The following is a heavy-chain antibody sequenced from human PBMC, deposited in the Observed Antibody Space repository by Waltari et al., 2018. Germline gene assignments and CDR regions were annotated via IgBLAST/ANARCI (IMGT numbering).Heavy chain of an antibody. CDR2: IVHSGST. Sequence: QVQLQQRGPGLLQPSRTLSLTCEVSGGSFRGYCWNWTRQVQGKGLGWIGEIVHSGSTRYTPSLRCRITISLDTSKNQFSLRLNSVTAADTAVYYCARGRRESVWVGELLYYHYYGMDVWGQGTTVSVSS. V-gene: IGHV4-34*02. CDR1: GGSFRGYC. CDR3: ARGRRESVWVGELLYYHYYGMDV. J-gene: IGHJ6*02. D-gene: IGHD3-10*01.